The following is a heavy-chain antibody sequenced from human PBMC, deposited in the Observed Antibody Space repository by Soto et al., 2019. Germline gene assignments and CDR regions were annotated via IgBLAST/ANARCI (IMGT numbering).Heavy chain of an antibody. Sequence: ITLKESGPPLVKPTQTLTLTCTFSGFSLSTSGGGVGWIRQPPGKALEWLALTYYDVYQHYSPYLKTRLTTTKHTSKNDVVLTMSYTDSEETAPQCGAPGSDRGPGYRRARGTLPAVSS. CDR1: GFSLSTSGGG. D-gene: IGHD6-25*01. CDR2: TYYDVYQ. J-gene: IGHJ2*01. CDR3: APGSDRGPGYR. V-gene: IGHV2-5*02.